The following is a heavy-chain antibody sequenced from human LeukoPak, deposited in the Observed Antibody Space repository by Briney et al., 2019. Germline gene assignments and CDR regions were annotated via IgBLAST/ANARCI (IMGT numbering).Heavy chain of an antibody. CDR3: ARERAAAGLFDY. D-gene: IGHD6-13*01. J-gene: IGHJ4*02. CDR1: GGSISSYY. V-gene: IGHV4-4*07. CDR2: IYTSGST. Sequence: RTSQTLSLTCTVSGGSISSYYWSWIRQPAGKGLEWIGRIYTSGSTNYNPSLKSRVTMSVDTSKNQFSLKLSSVTAADTAVYYCARERAAAGLFDYWGQGTLVTVSS.